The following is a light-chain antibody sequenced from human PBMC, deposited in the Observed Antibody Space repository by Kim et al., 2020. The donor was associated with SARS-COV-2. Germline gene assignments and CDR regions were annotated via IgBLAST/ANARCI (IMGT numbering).Light chain of an antibody. CDR2: AAS. CDR1: QGIRSW. CDR3: QQTNTCPLT. J-gene: IGKJ4*01. Sequence: DIQMTQSPSSVSASVGDRVTITCRASQGIRSWLAWYQQKPGKAPRLLIYAASNLQGGVPSRFSGSGSGTDFSLTITSLQPEDFATYYCQQTNTCPLTFGGGTRVEIK. V-gene: IGKV1-12*01.